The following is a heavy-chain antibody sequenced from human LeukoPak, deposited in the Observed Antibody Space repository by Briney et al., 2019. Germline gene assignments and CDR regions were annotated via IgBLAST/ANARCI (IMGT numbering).Heavy chain of an antibody. V-gene: IGHV3-7*03. Sequence: PGGSLRLSCAASGFTFSSYWMSWVRQAPGKGLEWVANIKQDGSEKYYVDSVKGRFTISRDNAKNSLYLQMNSLRAGDTAVYYCARDRVLGVRGVITYYYGMDVWGQGTTVTVSS. CDR3: ARDRVLGVRGVITYYYGMDV. CDR2: IKQDGSEK. D-gene: IGHD3-10*01. CDR1: GFTFSSYW. J-gene: IGHJ6*02.